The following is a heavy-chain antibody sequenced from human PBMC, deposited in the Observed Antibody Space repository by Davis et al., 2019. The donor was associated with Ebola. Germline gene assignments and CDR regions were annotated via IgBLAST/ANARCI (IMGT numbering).Heavy chain of an antibody. CDR1: GYTFTSYG. Sequence: AASVKVSCKASGYTFTSYGISWVRQATGQGLEWMGWMNPNSGNTGYAQKFQGRVTMTRNTSISTAYMELSSLRSEDTAVYYCARALGESATYYDILTGYYYYYGMDVWGKGTTVTVSS. J-gene: IGHJ6*04. CDR3: ARALGESATYYDILTGYYYYYGMDV. CDR2: MNPNSGNT. D-gene: IGHD3-9*01. V-gene: IGHV1-8*02.